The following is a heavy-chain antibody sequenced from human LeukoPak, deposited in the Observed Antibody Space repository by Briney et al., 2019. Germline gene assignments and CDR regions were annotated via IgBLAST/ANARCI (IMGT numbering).Heavy chain of an antibody. D-gene: IGHD5-12*01. Sequence: SETLSLTCTVSGGSISTYYWSWIRQPPGEGLEWIGYIYYSGSTNYNPSLKSRVTISVDTSKNQFSLKLSSVTAADTAVYYCARRGSGYSFDYWGQGILVTVSS. J-gene: IGHJ4*02. CDR2: IYYSGST. CDR3: ARRGSGYSFDY. CDR1: GGSISTYY. V-gene: IGHV4-59*08.